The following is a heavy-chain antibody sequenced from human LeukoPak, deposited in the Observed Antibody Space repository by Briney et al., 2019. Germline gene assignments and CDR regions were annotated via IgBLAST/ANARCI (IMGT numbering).Heavy chain of an antibody. CDR1: GFTLSDYY. J-gene: IGHJ4*02. CDR2: VSNSGSTI. Sequence: PGGSLRLSCAASGFTLSDYYMSWIRQAPGRGLEWVSYVSNSGSTIYYADSVKGRFTISRDNAKNSLHLQMNSLRVEDTAVYYCARRGNAVVDYWGQGTLVTVSS. CDR3: ARRGNAVVDY. D-gene: IGHD4-23*01. V-gene: IGHV3-11*01.